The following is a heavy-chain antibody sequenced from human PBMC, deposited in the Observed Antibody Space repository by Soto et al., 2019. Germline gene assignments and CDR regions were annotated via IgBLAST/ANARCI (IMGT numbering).Heavy chain of an antibody. CDR1: GFTFSSYT. J-gene: IGHJ4*02. V-gene: IGHV3-21*06. CDR3: ARDLGHSYVLDY. D-gene: IGHD3-16*01. Sequence: EVQLVESGGGLVKPGGSLRLSCEASGFTFSSYTMSWVRQAPGRGLEWVSSISKSSSYTFYADSVKGRFTLSRDNAKSSMSLRMNSLRAEDTAMYYWARDLGHSYVLDYWGQGALVTVSS. CDR2: ISKSSSYT.